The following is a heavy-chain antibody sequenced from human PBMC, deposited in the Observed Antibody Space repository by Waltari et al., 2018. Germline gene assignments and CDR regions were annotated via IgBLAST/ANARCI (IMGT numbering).Heavy chain of an antibody. J-gene: IGHJ3*02. V-gene: IGHV3-11*06. D-gene: IGHD1-26*01. Sequence: QVQLVESGGGLVKPGGSLRLSCASSRFTFLDYYLRWVRQAPGKGLEWVSYISSSSSYTNYADSVKGRFTISRDNAKNSLYLQMNSLRAEDTAVYYCARGGSYLYAFDIWGQGTMVTVSS. CDR2: ISSSSSYT. CDR3: ARGGSYLYAFDI. CDR1: RFTFLDYY.